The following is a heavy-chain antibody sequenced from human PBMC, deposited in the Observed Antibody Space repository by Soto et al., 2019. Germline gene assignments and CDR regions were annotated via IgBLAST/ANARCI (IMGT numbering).Heavy chain of an antibody. D-gene: IGHD3-3*01. CDR3: SRAPSYDFWSGRMDV. J-gene: IGHJ6*02. Sequence: GESLKISCKGSGYSFTSYWISWVRQMPGKGLEWMGRIDPSDSYTNYSPSFQGHVTISADKSISTAYLQWSSLKASDTAMYYCSRAPSYDFWSGRMDVWGQGTTVTVSS. CDR1: GYSFTSYW. CDR2: IDPSDSYT. V-gene: IGHV5-10-1*01.